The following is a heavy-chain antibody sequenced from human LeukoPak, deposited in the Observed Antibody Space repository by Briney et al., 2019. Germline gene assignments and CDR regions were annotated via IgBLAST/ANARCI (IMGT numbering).Heavy chain of an antibody. CDR3: ARLDYYDSSGYLDY. J-gene: IGHJ4*02. Sequence: SETLSLTCAVSGGSISSSSYYWGWIRQPPGKGLEWIGSIYYSGSTYYNPSLKSRVTISVDTSKNQFSLKLSSVTAADTAVYYCARLDYYDSSGYLDYWGQGTLVTVSS. V-gene: IGHV4-39*01. D-gene: IGHD3-22*01. CDR1: GGSISSSSYY. CDR2: IYYSGST.